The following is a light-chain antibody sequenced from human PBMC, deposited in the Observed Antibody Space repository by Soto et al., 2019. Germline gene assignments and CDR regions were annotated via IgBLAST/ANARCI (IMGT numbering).Light chain of an antibody. CDR1: QSVSSN. V-gene: IGKV3-20*01. CDR3: QQYGSSPRT. Sequence: EVVLTQSPGTLSLSPGEIATLSCSASQSVSSNLGWYQQKPGQAPRLLIYGASSRATGIPDRFSGSGSGTDFTLTISRLEPEDFAVYYCQQYGSSPRTFGQGTKVDIK. CDR2: GAS. J-gene: IGKJ1*01.